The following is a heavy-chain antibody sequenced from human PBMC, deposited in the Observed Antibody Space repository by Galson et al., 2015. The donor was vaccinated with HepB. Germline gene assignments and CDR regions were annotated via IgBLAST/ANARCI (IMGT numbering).Heavy chain of an antibody. CDR1: GFTFSSYA. CDR3: ARLAESEPPDDY. CDR2: ISYDGSNK. V-gene: IGHV3-30-3*01. D-gene: IGHD1-14*01. J-gene: IGHJ4*02. Sequence: SLRLSCAASGFTFSSYAMHWVRQAPGKGLEWVAVISYDGSNKYYADSVKGRFTISRDNSKNTLYLQMNSLRAEDTAVYYCARLAESEPPDDYWGQGTLVTVSS.